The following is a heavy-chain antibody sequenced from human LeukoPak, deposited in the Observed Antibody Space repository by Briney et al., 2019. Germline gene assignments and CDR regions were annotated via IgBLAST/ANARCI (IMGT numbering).Heavy chain of an antibody. D-gene: IGHD6-13*01. CDR1: GGSFSGYY. Sequence: SETLSLTCAVYGGSFSGYYWSWIRQHPGKGLEWIGYIYYSGSTYYNPSLKSRVTISVDTSKNQFSLKLSSVTAADTAVYYCARDLAAAGHFDYWGQGTLVTVSS. CDR2: IYYSGST. V-gene: IGHV4-31*11. J-gene: IGHJ4*02. CDR3: ARDLAAAGHFDY.